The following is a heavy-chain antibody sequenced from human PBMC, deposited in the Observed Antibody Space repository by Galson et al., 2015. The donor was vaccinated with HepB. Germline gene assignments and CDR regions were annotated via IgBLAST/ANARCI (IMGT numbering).Heavy chain of an antibody. J-gene: IGHJ3*02. CDR3: ARPPQRGKGGAFDI. V-gene: IGHV3-30*03. Sequence: SLRLSCATSGFTFSSYGMHWVRQAPGKGLEWVAVISYDGSNKYYADSVKGRFTISRDNSKNTLYLQMNSLKASDTAMYYCARPPQRGKGGAFDIWGQGTMVTVSS. CDR1: GFTFSSYG. D-gene: IGHD1-26*01. CDR2: ISYDGSNK.